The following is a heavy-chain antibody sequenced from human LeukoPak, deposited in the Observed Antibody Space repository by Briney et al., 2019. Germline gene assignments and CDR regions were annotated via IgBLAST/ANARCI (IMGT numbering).Heavy chain of an antibody. J-gene: IGHJ6*02. Sequence: PGRSLRLSCAASGFTFSSYAMRWVRQAPGKGLEWVAVISYDGSNKYYADSVKGRFTISRDNSKNTLYLQMNSLRAEDTAVYYCATIGWWELLGVDRPNYYYYGMDVWGQGTTVTVSS. V-gene: IGHV3-30-3*01. CDR2: ISYDGSNK. CDR1: GFTFSSYA. CDR3: ATIGWWELLGVDRPNYYYYGMDV. D-gene: IGHD1-26*01.